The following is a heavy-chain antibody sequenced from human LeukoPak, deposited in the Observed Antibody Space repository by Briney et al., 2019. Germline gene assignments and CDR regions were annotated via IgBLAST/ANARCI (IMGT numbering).Heavy chain of an antibody. CDR1: GFTLSTYT. J-gene: IGHJ4*02. D-gene: IGHD4-17*01. Sequence: GGSLRLSCAASGFTLSTYTMNWVRQAPGKGLEWVSSISSSSSYIYYADSVKGRFAISRDDAKNSLSLQMNSLRAEDTAVYYCAKDSGGYGDQTMLYWGQGTLVTVSS. CDR2: ISSSSSYI. CDR3: AKDSGGYGDQTMLY. V-gene: IGHV3-21*01.